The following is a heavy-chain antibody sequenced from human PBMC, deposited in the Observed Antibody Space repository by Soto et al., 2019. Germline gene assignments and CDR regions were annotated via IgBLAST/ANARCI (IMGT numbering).Heavy chain of an antibody. CDR1: GFTFSNYA. CDR2: ISGSGGST. D-gene: IGHD3-3*01. CDR3: AKHPYYYFWSGYYSGGYWFDP. V-gene: IGHV3-23*01. J-gene: IGHJ5*02. Sequence: EVQLLESGGGLVQTGGSLRLSCAASGFTFSNYAMSWVRQAPGKGLEWVSAISGSGGSTYYADSVKGRFTISRDNSKNTLHLQMNSLRAEDTAVYYCAKHPYYYFWSGYYSGGYWFDPWGQGTLVTVSS.